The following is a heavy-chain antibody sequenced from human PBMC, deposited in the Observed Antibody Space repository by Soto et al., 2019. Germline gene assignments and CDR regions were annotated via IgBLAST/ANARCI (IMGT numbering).Heavy chain of an antibody. J-gene: IGHJ4*02. CDR1: GGTFSTYA. V-gene: IGHV1-69*13. CDR2: IIPIFGTA. Sequence: SVKVSCKASGGTFSTYAISWVRQAPGQGLEWMGGIIPIFGTANYAQKFQGRVTITADESTSTAYVELSSLRSEDTAVYYCARGPPSSIAAAGAFDYWGQGTLVTVS. D-gene: IGHD6-13*01. CDR3: ARGPPSSIAAAGAFDY.